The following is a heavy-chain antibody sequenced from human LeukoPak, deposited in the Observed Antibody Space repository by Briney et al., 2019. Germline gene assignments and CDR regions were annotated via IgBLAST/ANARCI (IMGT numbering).Heavy chain of an antibody. CDR1: GFTFSSYS. J-gene: IGHJ4*02. V-gene: IGHV3-21*01. CDR3: AKDRGANPNYYDSSGYCFDY. D-gene: IGHD3-22*01. Sequence: GGSLRLSCAASGFTFSSYSMDWVRQAPGKGLEWVSSISSSSSYIYYADSVKGRFTISRDNAKNSLYLQMNSLRAEDTAVYYCAKDRGANPNYYDSSGYCFDYWGQGTLVTVSS. CDR2: ISSSSSYI.